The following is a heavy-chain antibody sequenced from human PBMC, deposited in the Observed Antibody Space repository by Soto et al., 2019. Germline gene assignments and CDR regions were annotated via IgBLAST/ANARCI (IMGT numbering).Heavy chain of an antibody. CDR2: IYYRGST. D-gene: IGHD6-13*01. Sequence: QVQLQESGPGLVKPSQTLSLTCTVSGGSISSGGYYWSWIRQHPGKGLEWIGYIYYRGSTYYNPSPKSRVTLSVDTSKNQFSLKLSSVTAADTAVYYCARAKKGIAAAENWFDPWGQGTLVTVSS. J-gene: IGHJ5*02. CDR3: ARAKKGIAAAENWFDP. V-gene: IGHV4-31*03. CDR1: GGSISSGGYY.